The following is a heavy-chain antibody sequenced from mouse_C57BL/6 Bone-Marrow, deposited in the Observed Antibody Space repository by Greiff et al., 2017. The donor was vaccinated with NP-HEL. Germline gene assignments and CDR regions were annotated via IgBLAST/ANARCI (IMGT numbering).Heavy chain of an antibody. J-gene: IGHJ2*01. CDR1: GYAFTNYL. V-gene: IGHV1-54*01. CDR2: INPGSGGT. Sequence: VQLQQSGAELVRPGTSVKVSCKASGYAFTNYLIEWVKQRPGQGLEWIGVINPGSGGTNYNEKFKGKATLTADKSSSTAYMQLSSLTSEDSAVYCCAREDDWPLDYWGQGTTLTVSS. D-gene: IGHD2-12*01. CDR3: AREDDWPLDY.